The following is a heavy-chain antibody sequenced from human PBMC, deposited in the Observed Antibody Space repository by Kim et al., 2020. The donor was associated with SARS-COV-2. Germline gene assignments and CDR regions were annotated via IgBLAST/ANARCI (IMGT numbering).Heavy chain of an antibody. D-gene: IGHD3-9*01. J-gene: IGHJ6*02. V-gene: IGHV5-10-1*01. CDR3: ARQMDILTGYPGGMDV. CDR1: GYSFTSYW. CDR2: IDPSDSYT. Sequence: GESLKISCKGSGYSFTSYWISWVRQMPGKGLEWMGRIDPSDSYTNYSPSFQGHVTISADNSISTAYLQWSSLKASDTAMYYCARQMDILTGYPGGMDVWGQGTTVTVSS.